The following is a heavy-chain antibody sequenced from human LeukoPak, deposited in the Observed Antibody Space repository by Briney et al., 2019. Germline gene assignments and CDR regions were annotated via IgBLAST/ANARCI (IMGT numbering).Heavy chain of an antibody. D-gene: IGHD3-10*01. CDR3: AGSYYPYNWFDP. CDR1: GFTFSSYA. CDR2: ISYDGSNK. J-gene: IGHJ5*02. V-gene: IGHV3-30*14. Sequence: GGSLRLSCAASGFTFSSYAMHWVRQAPGKGLEWVAVISYDGSNKYYADSVKGRFTISRDNSKNTLYLQMNSLRAEDTAVYYCAGSYYPYNWFDPWGQGTLVTVSS.